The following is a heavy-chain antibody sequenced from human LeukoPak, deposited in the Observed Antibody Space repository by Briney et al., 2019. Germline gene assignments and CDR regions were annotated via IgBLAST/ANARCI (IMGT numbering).Heavy chain of an antibody. V-gene: IGHV4-59*01. Sequence: SETLSLTCTVSGGSISSYYWSWIRQPPGKGLEWIGYIYYSGSTNYNPSLKSRVTISVDTSKNQFSLKLSSVTAADTAVYYCAGQWELRGAFDYWGQGTLVTVSS. J-gene: IGHJ4*02. CDR2: IYYSGST. D-gene: IGHD1-26*01. CDR3: AGQWELRGAFDY. CDR1: GGSISSYY.